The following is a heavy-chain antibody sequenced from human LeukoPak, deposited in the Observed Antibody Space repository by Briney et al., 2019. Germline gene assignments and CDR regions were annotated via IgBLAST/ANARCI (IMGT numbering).Heavy chain of an antibody. Sequence: GGSLRLSCAASGFTVSSNYMSWVRQAPGRRLEWVSIISNTGESLSHADSVKGRFSISRDNSKSTLYLQMNSLRVEDTAIYYCVRGYVSAWGQGILVTVSS. D-gene: IGHD2-15*01. J-gene: IGHJ5*02. V-gene: IGHV3-53*01. CDR1: GFTVSSNY. CDR3: VRGYVSA. CDR2: ISNTGESL.